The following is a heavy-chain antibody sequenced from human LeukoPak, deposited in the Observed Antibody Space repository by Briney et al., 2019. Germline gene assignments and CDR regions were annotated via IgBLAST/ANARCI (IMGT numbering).Heavy chain of an antibody. J-gene: IGHJ4*02. D-gene: IGHD2-21*02. CDR1: GGSISSNSYY. V-gene: IGHV4-39*01. CDR3: ARWRTAKTAFDS. Sequence: SETLSLTCTVSGGSISSNSYYWGWIRQPPGKGLECIGSIYFSGSPYYNPSLKSRVTMSVDTSKNQFSLKVSSVTAADTAVYYCARWRTAKTAFDSWGQGTLVTVSS. CDR2: IYFSGSP.